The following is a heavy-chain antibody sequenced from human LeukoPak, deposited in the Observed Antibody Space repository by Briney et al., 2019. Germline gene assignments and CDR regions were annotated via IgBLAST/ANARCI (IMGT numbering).Heavy chain of an antibody. D-gene: IGHD6-13*01. J-gene: IGHJ6*02. CDR3: AKDRSSSWYEGPFNGMDV. V-gene: IGHV3-30*18. CDR2: ISYDGSNK. CDR1: GFTLSSYG. Sequence: GRSLRLSCAASGFTLSSYGMHWVRQAPGKGLEWVAVISYDGSNKYYADSVKGRFTISRDNSKNTLYLQMNSLRAEDTAVYYCAKDRSSSWYEGPFNGMDVWGQGTTVTVSS.